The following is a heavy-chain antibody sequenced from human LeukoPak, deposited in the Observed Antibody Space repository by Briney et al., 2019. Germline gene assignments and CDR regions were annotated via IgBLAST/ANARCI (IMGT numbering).Heavy chain of an antibody. CDR1: GASIYTVGSF. Sequence: SETLSLTCAVSGASIYTVGSFWGWIRQPPGKGLEWIGSVFYSGSANYNPSLQSRVTISVDTSRNQFSLRLSSVTPADTAVYYCARRPSWPTTSSFDIWGQATLVTVSP. J-gene: IGHJ3*02. D-gene: IGHD4-17*01. V-gene: IGHV4-39*01. CDR3: ARRPSWPTTSSFDI. CDR2: VFYSGSA.